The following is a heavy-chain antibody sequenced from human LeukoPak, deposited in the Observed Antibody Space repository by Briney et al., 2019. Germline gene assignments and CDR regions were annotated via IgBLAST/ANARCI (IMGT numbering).Heavy chain of an antibody. D-gene: IGHD4-23*01. J-gene: IGHJ3*02. V-gene: IGHV4-34*01. CDR1: GGSFSGYY. CDR3: ARDDSVAYAFDI. Sequence: PSETLSLTCAVYGGSFSGYYWSWIRQPPGKGLEWIGETNHSGSTNYNPSLKSRVTISVDTSKNQFSLKLSSVTAADTAVYYCARDDSVAYAFDIWGQGTMVTVSS. CDR2: TNHSGST.